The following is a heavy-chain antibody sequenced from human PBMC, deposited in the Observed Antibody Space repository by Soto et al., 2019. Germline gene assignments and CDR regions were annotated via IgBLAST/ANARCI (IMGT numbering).Heavy chain of an antibody. Sequence: KPGGSLRLSCAASGFTFSSYSMNWVRQAPGKGLEWVSSISSSSSYIYYADSVKGRFTISRDNAKNSLYLQMNSLRAEDTAVYYCARDPTGGRDSYYYDSSGSRNFQHWGQGTLVTVSS. CDR2: ISSSSSYI. J-gene: IGHJ1*01. CDR3: ARDPTGGRDSYYYDSSGSRNFQH. V-gene: IGHV3-21*01. D-gene: IGHD3-22*01. CDR1: GFTFSSYS.